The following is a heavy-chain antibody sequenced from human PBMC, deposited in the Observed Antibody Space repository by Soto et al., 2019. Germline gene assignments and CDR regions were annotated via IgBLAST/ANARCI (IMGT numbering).Heavy chain of an antibody. CDR3: AGRTSGWYFDY. J-gene: IGHJ4*02. D-gene: IGHD6-19*01. CDR1: GFTFSSYA. CDR2: ISGSGGST. V-gene: IGHV3-23*01. Sequence: EVQLLESGGGLVQPGGSLRLSCTASGFTFSSYAMNWVRQAPGKGLEWVSVISGSGGSTYYADSVKGRFTISRDNSKNKLYLQRNSLRAEDTAVYYCAGRTSGWYFDYWGQGTLVTVSS.